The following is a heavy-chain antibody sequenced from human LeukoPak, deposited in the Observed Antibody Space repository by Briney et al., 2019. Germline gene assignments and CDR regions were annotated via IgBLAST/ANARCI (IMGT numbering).Heavy chain of an antibody. J-gene: IGHJ6*02. D-gene: IGHD3-10*01. CDR3: ASGRARGYYYYGMDV. Sequence: GGSLRLSCAASGFTFSSYWMHWVRQAPGKGLVWVSRINDDGSSTSYADSVRGRFTISRDNAKNTLYLQMNSLRAEDTAVYYCASGRARGYYYYGMDVWGQGTTVTVSS. CDR2: INDDGSST. V-gene: IGHV3-74*01. CDR1: GFTFSSYW.